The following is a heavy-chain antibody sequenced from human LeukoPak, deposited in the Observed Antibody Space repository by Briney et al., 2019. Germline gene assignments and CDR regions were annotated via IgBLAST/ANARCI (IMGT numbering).Heavy chain of an antibody. Sequence: ASVKVSCKASGGTFSSYAISWVRQAPGQGLEWMGWISAYNGNTNYAQKLRGRVTMTTDTSTSTAYMELRSLRSDDTAVYYCARVVLGSAMVNWFDPWGQGTLVTVSS. V-gene: IGHV1-18*01. CDR1: GGTFSSYA. D-gene: IGHD5-18*01. CDR2: ISAYNGNT. J-gene: IGHJ5*02. CDR3: ARVVLGSAMVNWFDP.